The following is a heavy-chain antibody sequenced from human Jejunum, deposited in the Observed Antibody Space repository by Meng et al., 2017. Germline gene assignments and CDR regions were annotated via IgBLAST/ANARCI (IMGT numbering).Heavy chain of an antibody. V-gene: IGHV3-48*03. CDR2: ITSGGSII. CDR1: GFDFFAYD. CDR3: TTDVPKD. J-gene: IGHJ4*02. Sequence: GGSLRLSCVTSGFDFFAYDMNWVRQAPGKGLEWVSHITSGGSIIYYADSVKGRFTISRDNAKNLLYLQMKSLRVEDTATYYCTTDVPKDWGQGTRVTVSS.